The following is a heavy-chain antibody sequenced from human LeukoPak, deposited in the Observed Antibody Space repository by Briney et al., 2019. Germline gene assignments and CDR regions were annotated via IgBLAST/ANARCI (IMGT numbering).Heavy chain of an antibody. CDR1: GGSISSGGYY. V-gene: IGHV4-31*03. CDR3: ARAGPENLNWRYYIDF. CDR2: IYYSGST. D-gene: IGHD1-1*01. Sequence: SETLSLTCTVSGGSISSGGYYWSWIRQHPGKGLEWIGYIYYSGSTYYNPSLKSRVTISVDTSKNQFSLRLSSVTAADTAVYYCARAGPENLNWRYYIDFWGQGILVTVSS. J-gene: IGHJ4*02.